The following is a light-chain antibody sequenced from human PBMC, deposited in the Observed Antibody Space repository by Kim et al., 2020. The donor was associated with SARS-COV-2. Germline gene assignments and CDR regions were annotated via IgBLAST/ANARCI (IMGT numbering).Light chain of an antibody. CDR1: QTINKY. Sequence: ASVGDSVTIRCRASQTINKYVNWYQQKPGKAPRFLIYAASILQGGVPTRFSGSGFGADFTLTITSLQPEDSATYYCQQSYSSPLTFGGGTKVDIK. V-gene: IGKV1-39*01. CDR3: QQSYSSPLT. CDR2: AAS. J-gene: IGKJ4*02.